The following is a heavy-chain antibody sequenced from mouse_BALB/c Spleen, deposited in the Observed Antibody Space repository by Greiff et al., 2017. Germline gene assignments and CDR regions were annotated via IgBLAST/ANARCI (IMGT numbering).Heavy chain of an antibody. J-gene: IGHJ3*01. D-gene: IGHD2-1*01. Sequence: EVQGVESGGGLVKPGGSLKLSCAASGFTFSSYAMSWVRQTPEKRLEWVASISSGGSTYYPDSVKGRFTISRDNARNILYLQMSSLRSEDTAMYYCARGRNGNYGTYWGQGTLVTVSA. V-gene: IGHV5-6-5*01. CDR2: ISSGGST. CDR1: GFTFSSYA. CDR3: ARGRNGNYGTY.